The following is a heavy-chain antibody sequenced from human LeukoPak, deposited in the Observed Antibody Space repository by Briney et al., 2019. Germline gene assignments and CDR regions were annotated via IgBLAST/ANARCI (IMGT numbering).Heavy chain of an antibody. CDR1: GYTFNNYG. D-gene: IGHD5-18*01. Sequence: GASVKVSCKASGYTFNNYGISWVRQAPGQGLEWMGWISGYNDNTNYAQKLQARVSLTRDTSTSTAYMELRGLRSDDTAVYYCARVRTGTAMGRYWGQGTLVTVSS. V-gene: IGHV1-18*01. J-gene: IGHJ4*02. CDR2: ISGYNDNT. CDR3: ARVRTGTAMGRY.